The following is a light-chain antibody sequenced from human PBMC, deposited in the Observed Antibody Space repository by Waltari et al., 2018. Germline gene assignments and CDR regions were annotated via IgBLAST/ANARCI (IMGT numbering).Light chain of an antibody. Sequence: EIVLTQSQGTLSLSPGERATLACRASQSVGRSLAWYQQKPGQAPSLLIYDASRRATGIPDRFSGSGSGTDFSLTISTLEPEDFAVYYCQHYVRLPATFGQGTKVEI. J-gene: IGKJ1*01. CDR1: QSVGRS. CDR2: DAS. V-gene: IGKV3-20*01. CDR3: QHYVRLPAT.